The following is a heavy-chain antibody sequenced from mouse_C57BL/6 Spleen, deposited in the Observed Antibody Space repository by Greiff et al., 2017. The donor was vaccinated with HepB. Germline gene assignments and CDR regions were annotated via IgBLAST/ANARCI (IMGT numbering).Heavy chain of an antibody. CDR1: GFTFSDYY. CDR3: ARGSPYWYFDV. D-gene: IGHD1-1*02. Sequence: EVQVVESGGGLVQPGGSLKLSCAASGFTFSDYYMYWVRQTPEKRLEWVAYISNGGGSTYYPDTVKGRFTISRDNAKNTLYLQMSRLKSEDTAMYYCARGSPYWYFDVWGTGTTVTVSS. V-gene: IGHV5-12*01. J-gene: IGHJ1*03. CDR2: ISNGGGST.